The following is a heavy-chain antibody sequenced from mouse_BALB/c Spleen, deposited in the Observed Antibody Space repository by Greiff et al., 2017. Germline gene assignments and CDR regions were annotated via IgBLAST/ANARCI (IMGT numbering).Heavy chain of an antibody. Sequence: VQLQQSGPELVKPGASVKISCKASGYTFTDYNMHWVKQSHGKSLEWIGYIYPYNGGTGYNQKFKSKATLTVDNSSSTAYMELRSLTSEDSAVYYCARAAYGNYAFDYWGQGTTLTVSS. CDR1: GYTFTDYN. CDR3: ARAAYGNYAFDY. V-gene: IGHV1S29*02. CDR2: IYPYNGGT. J-gene: IGHJ2*01. D-gene: IGHD2-1*01.